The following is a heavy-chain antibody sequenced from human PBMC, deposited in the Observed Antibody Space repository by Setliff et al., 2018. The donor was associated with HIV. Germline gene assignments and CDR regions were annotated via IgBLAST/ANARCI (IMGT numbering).Heavy chain of an antibody. D-gene: IGHD2-15*01. V-gene: IGHV4-59*12. Sequence: SETLSLTCTVSGGSISTYYWSWIRQPPGKGLEWIGNIYPSGGTIYNPSLRSRVTLSVDTSQNQFSLRLTSVTAADTAIYYCARVFPPIRGAPFGTPPGAFDIWGQGTMVTVSS. CDR1: GGSISTYY. CDR3: ARVFPPIRGAPFGTPPGAFDI. J-gene: IGHJ3*02. CDR2: IYPSGGT.